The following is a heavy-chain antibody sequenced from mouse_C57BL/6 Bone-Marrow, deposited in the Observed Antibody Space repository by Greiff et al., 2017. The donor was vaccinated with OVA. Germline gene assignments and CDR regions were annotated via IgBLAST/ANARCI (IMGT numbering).Heavy chain of an antibody. V-gene: IGHV1-42*01. Sequence: VQLQQSGPELVKPGASVKISCKASGYSFTGYYMNWVKQSPEKSLEWIGEINPSTGGTTYNQKFKAKATLTVDKSSSTAYMQLKSLTSEYSAVYYWARDYSNSHFAYWGQGTLVTVSA. J-gene: IGHJ3*01. CDR1: GYSFTGYY. CDR3: ARDYSNSHFAY. CDR2: INPSTGGT. D-gene: IGHD2-5*01.